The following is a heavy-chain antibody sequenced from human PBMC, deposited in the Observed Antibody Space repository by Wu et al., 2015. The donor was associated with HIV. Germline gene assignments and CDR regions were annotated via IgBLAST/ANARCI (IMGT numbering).Heavy chain of an antibody. CDR2: ISAYNGNT. D-gene: IGHD2-2*02. CDR1: GYTFTSYG. Sequence: QVQLVQSGAEVKKPGASVKVSCKASGYTFTSYGISWVRQAPGQGLEWMGWISAYNGNTNYAQKLQGRVTMTTDTSTSTAYMELRSLRSDDTAVYYCARASWGYCSSTSCYTFGYYYYYLHGRLGQRDHGHRLL. V-gene: IGHV1-18*01. CDR3: ARASWGYCSSTSCYTFGYYYYYLHGR. J-gene: IGHJ6*03.